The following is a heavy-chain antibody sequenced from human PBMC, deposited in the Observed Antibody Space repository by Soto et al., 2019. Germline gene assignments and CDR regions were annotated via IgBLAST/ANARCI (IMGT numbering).Heavy chain of an antibody. CDR1: GYSISSGYY. CDR3: ARDTFEYSSSSGGYNWFDP. D-gene: IGHD6-6*01. Sequence: LSLTCAVSGYSISSGYYWGWIRQPPGKGLEWIGSIYHSGSTYYNPSLKSRVTISVDTSKNQFSLKLSSVTAADTAVYYCARDTFEYSSSSGGYNWFDPWGQGTLVTVSS. J-gene: IGHJ5*02. CDR2: IYHSGST. V-gene: IGHV4-38-2*02.